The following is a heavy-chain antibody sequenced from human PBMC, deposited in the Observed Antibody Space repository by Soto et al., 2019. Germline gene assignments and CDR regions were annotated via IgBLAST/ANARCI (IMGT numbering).Heavy chain of an antibody. J-gene: IGHJ6*02. D-gene: IGHD7-27*01. CDR1: GYTFTDYS. CDR3: AGDVVWELVELGLSFCGLEV. CDR2: ISAYSGHT. V-gene: IGHV1-18*01. Sequence: QVQLVQSGGEVKKPGASVKVSCKASGYTFTDYSLSWVRQAPGQGLEWLGCISAYSGHTNYVQHLKGRVTMTTDTPPSTAYMELRSLRSNDAAVYYCAGDVVWELVELGLSFCGLEVWGRGTSISVSS.